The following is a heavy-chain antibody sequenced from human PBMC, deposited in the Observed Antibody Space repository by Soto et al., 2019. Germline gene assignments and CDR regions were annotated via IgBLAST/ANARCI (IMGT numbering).Heavy chain of an antibody. CDR1: GFAFSGSA. CDR2: IRSKTYNYAT. Sequence: DEQLAESGGGLVQPGESLKLSCAASGFAFSGSAMHWVRQASGKGLEWVGRIRSKTYNYATTYAASVKGRFTISRDDSKSTAYLHMSSLKTEDTAVYYCTTTTGEYWGQGTLVTVSS. CDR3: TTTTGEY. D-gene: IGHD1-1*01. V-gene: IGHV3-73*02. J-gene: IGHJ4*02.